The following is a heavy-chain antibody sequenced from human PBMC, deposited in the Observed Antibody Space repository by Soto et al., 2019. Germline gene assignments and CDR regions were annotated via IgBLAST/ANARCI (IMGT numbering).Heavy chain of an antibody. D-gene: IGHD3-3*01. Sequence: QVQLVQSGAEVKKPGASVKVSCKASGYTFTSYGISWVRQAPGQGLEWMGWISAYNGNTNYAQKLQGRVTMTTDTSTNTAYMELRSLRSDDTAVYYCARDRGITIFGVVTNAFDIWGQGTMVTVSS. CDR3: ARDRGITIFGVVTNAFDI. V-gene: IGHV1-18*01. J-gene: IGHJ3*02. CDR1: GYTFTSYG. CDR2: ISAYNGNT.